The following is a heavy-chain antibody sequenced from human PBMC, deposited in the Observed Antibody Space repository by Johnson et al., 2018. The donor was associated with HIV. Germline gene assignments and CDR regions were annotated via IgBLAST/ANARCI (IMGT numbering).Heavy chain of an antibody. CDR3: ASPPSGYDFWDGPNIFDV. CDR1: GFPFRSYT. V-gene: IGHV3-30-3*01. J-gene: IGHJ3*01. CDR2: ISYDGTKK. Sequence: QVQLVESGGGVVQPGRSLRLSCAASGFPFRSYTVHWVRQAPGKGLEWVAVISYDGTKKYYADSVTGRFTISRDNSKNTLFLQMNSLRPEDTAIYYCASPPSGYDFWDGPNIFDVWCQGTMVSVAS. D-gene: IGHD3-3*01.